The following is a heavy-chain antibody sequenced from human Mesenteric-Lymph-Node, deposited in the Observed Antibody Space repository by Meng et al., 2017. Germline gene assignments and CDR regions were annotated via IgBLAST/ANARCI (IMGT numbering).Heavy chain of an antibody. V-gene: IGHV2-26*01. CDR2: IFSNDEK. D-gene: IGHD3-16*01. CDR1: GFSLSTSGVG. J-gene: IGHJ4*02. CDR3: ARIRHDYVCDY. Sequence: SGPTLVKPTQTLTLTCTFSGFSLSTSGVGVGWIRQPPGKALEWLAHIFSNDEKSYSTSLKSRLTISKDTSKSQVVLTMTNMDPVDTATYYCARIRHDYVCDYWGQGTLVTVSS.